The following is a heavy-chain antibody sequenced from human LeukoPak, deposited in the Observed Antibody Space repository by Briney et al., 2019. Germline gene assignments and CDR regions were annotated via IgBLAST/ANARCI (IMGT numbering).Heavy chain of an antibody. Sequence: PGGSLRLSCEASGFTFGSHAMYWVRQAPGKGLVWVAGIFGSGGSPHYADSVKGRFTISRDNSRNTVYLQINSLRAEDTAVYYCGKTTVGYSSGQKPAWPVDYWGQGTLVTVSS. CDR3: GKTTVGYSSGQKPAWPVDY. CDR1: GFTFGSHA. D-gene: IGHD5-18*01. J-gene: IGHJ4*02. CDR2: IFGSGGSP. V-gene: IGHV3-23*01.